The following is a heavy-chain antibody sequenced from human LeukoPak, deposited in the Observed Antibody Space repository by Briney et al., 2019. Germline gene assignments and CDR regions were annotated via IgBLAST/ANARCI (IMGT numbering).Heavy chain of an antibody. CDR3: ARRVGTRDWYFDL. CDR2: IYYSGST. D-gene: IGHD1-14*01. Sequence: SETLSLTCTVSGGSISSSGYYWGWIRQPPGKGLEWIGTIYYSGSTYYNPSLKSRVTISVDTSKNQFSLKLSSVTAADTAVYYCARRVGTRDWYFDLWGRGTLVTVSS. V-gene: IGHV4-39*01. J-gene: IGHJ2*01. CDR1: GGSISSSGYY.